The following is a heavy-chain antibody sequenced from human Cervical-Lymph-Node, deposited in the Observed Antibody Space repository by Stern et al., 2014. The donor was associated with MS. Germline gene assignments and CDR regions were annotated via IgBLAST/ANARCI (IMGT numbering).Heavy chain of an antibody. J-gene: IGHJ4*02. D-gene: IGHD4-17*01. CDR1: AYTFTGYY. V-gene: IGHV1-2*02. Sequence: QVQLGQSGAEVRKPGASVKVSCKASAYTFTGYYIHWVRQAPGQGLEWMGWINPNNGGTKYAQKFQGRVTMTRDTSITTAYMELNRLTSDDTAVYYCARGLGTAVTTDYWGQGTLVTVSS. CDR3: ARGLGTAVTTDY. CDR2: INPNNGGT.